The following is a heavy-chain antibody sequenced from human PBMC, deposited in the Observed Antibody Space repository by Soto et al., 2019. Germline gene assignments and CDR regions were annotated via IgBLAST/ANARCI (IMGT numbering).Heavy chain of an antibody. CDR2: ISSSSSTI. J-gene: IGHJ2*01. Sequence: PEKGLEWVSYISSSSSTIYYADSVKGRFTISRDNDKNSLYLQMNSLRAEDTAVYYCASFFFQAEDGIRDTVPVSAFLLNRSSDL. D-gene: IGHD2-15*01. V-gene: IGHV3-48*01. CDR3: ASFFFQAEDGIRDTVPVSAFLLNRSSDL.